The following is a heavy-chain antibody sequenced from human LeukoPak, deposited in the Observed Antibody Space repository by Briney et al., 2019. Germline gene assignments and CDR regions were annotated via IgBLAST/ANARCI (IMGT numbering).Heavy chain of an antibody. CDR2: INSDGSST. D-gene: IGHD4-17*01. J-gene: IGHJ4*02. CDR3: ARDAKYGDLDY. CDR1: GVTVSGYW. V-gene: IGHV3-74*01. Sequence: GGSLKLSCAASGVTVSGYWMNWVRQAPGQGLVWVARINSDGSSTSHADSVKGRFTISRDNAKNILYLQMNSLRVDDTAVYYCARDAKYGDLDYWGQGTLVTVSS.